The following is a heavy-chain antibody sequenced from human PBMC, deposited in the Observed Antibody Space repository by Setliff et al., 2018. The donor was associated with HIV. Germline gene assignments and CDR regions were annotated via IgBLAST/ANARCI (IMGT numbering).Heavy chain of an antibody. CDR1: GFTFSYYA. J-gene: IGHJ4*02. V-gene: IGHV3-23*01. CDR3: AKDTEGYYDSSGYINPYFDY. D-gene: IGHD3-22*01. Sequence: ETLSLSCAASGFTFSYYAMNWVRQAPGKGLEWVSSITSTGGTKYYADSVRGRFILSRDNSKNMLYLQMNSLRAADTAVYYCAKDTEGYYDSSGYINPYFDYWGQGTVVTVSS. CDR2: ITSTGGTK.